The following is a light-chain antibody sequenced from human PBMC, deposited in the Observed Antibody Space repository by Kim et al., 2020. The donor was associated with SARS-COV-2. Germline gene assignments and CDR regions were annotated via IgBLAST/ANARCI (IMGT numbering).Light chain of an antibody. J-gene: IGKJ4*01. CDR3: QQYNSDSSVT. CDR1: QSISSW. Sequence: ASVRDSVTITCRASQSISSWLAWYQQKPGNAPKVLIYDASSLKSGVPSRFSGSGSGTEFTLTISSLQPDDFATYYCQQYNSDSSVTFGGGTKLEI. V-gene: IGKV1-5*01. CDR2: DAS.